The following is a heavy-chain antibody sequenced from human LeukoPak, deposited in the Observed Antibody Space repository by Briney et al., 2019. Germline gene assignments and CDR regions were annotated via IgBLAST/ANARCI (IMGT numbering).Heavy chain of an antibody. CDR2: IIPIFGTA. V-gene: IGHV1-69*05. D-gene: IGHD4-23*01. J-gene: IGHJ6*03. CDR3: AASLDYGGKEGYYYYMDV. CDR1: GGTFSSYA. Sequence: SVKVSCKASGGTFSSYAISWVRQAPGQGLEWMGGIIPIFGTANYAQKFQGRVTITTDESTSTAYMELSSLRSEDTAVYYRAASLDYGGKEGYYYYMDVWGKGTTVTVSS.